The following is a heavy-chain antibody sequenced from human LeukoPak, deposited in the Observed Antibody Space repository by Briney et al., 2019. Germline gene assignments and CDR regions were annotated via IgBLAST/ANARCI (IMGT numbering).Heavy chain of an antibody. D-gene: IGHD2-8*01. CDR1: GLTLTSCA. J-gene: IGHJ4*02. CDR3: AKDLQGMAYDH. CDR2: ISNSGAST. V-gene: IGHV3-23*01. Sequence: PGGSLRLSCAASGLTLTSCAMNWVRQPPGKGLEGVSYISNSGASTFYADSVRGRFTISRDNSKNTLYLQMNSLRAEDTAVYYCAKDLQGMAYDHWGQGTLVTVSS.